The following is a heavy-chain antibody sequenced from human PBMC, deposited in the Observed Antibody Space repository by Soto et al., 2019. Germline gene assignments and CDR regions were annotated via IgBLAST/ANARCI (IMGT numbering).Heavy chain of an antibody. D-gene: IGHD2-21*02. V-gene: IGHV1-69*12. CDR1: GGTFSIYA. CDR3: ASERCGRDCYPDY. Sequence: QVQLVQSGAEVKKPGSSVKVSCKASGGTFSIYAISWVRQAPGQGLEWMGGIIPIFGTANYAQKFQGRVTITADESTSTAYKELSSLRSEDTAVYYCASERCGRDCYPDYWGQGTLVTVSS. J-gene: IGHJ4*02. CDR2: IIPIFGTA.